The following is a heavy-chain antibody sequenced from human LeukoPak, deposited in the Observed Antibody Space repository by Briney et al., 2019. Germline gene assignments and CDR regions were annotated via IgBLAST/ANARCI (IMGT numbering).Heavy chain of an antibody. CDR2: IRSSGDST. CDR1: GFTFSSYG. J-gene: IGHJ4*02. D-gene: IGHD6-19*01. Sequence: GGSLRLSCAASGFTFSSYGMSWVRQAPGKGLEWVSGIRSSGDSTYYADSVKGRFTISRDNSKNTLYLQMNSLRAEDTAMYYCAKRSAESSGYFDSWGQGTLVTVSS. CDR3: AKRSAESSGYFDS. V-gene: IGHV3-23*01.